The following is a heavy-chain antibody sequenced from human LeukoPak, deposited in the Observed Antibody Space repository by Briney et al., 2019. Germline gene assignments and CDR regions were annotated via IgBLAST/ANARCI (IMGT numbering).Heavy chain of an antibody. J-gene: IGHJ4*02. CDR1: GGSISSYY. CDR3: AREFAILGVATTYYFDY. D-gene: IGHD3-3*01. CDR2: IYTSGST. Sequence: SETLSLTCTVSGGSISSYYWSWIRQPAGKGLEWIGRIYTSGSTNYNPSLKSRVTMSVDTSKNQFSLKLSSVTAADTAAYYCAREFAILGVATTYYFDYWGQGTLVTVSS. V-gene: IGHV4-4*07.